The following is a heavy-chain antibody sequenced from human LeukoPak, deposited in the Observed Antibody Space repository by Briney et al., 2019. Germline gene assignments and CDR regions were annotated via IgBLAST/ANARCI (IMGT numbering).Heavy chain of an antibody. CDR1: GGSISSSNYY. CDR2: IYYSGSP. V-gene: IGHV4-39*01. D-gene: IGHD6-19*01. J-gene: IGHJ6*04. CDR3: ARSGYSSGWYETDV. Sequence: SETLSLTCTVSGGSISSSNYYWGWIRQSPGKGLEWIGNIYYSGSPYYNPSLKSRVTITVDTSKNQFSLKLGSVTAADTAVYYCARSGYSSGWYETDVWGKGTTVTVSS.